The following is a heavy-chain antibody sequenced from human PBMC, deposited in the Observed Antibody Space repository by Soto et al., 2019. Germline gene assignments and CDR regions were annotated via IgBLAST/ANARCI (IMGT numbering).Heavy chain of an antibody. CDR2: ISSSGSTI. J-gene: IGHJ4*02. D-gene: IGHD3-22*01. Sequence: QVQLVESGGGLVKPGGSLRLSCAASGFTFSDYYMSWIRQAPGEGLEWVSYISSSGSTIYYADSVKGRFTISRDNAKNSLYLQMNSLRAEDTAVYYCARDSRLLPIHIYYFDYWGQGTLVTVSS. CDR1: GFTFSDYY. V-gene: IGHV3-11*01. CDR3: ARDSRLLPIHIYYFDY.